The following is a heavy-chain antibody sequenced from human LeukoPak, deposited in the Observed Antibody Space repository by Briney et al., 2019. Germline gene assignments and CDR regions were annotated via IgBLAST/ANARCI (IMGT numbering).Heavy chain of an antibody. V-gene: IGHV3-7*04. J-gene: IGHJ6*02. D-gene: IGHD4-17*01. CDR2: IKQDGSDK. CDR3: ARERHNYADYVHYYGMDV. CDR1: GFTFSTYW. Sequence: PGGSLRLSCEASGFTFSTYWMTWVRQAPGKGLEWVANIKQDGSDKFYVDSAKGRFTISRDNAKNSLYLQVNSLRAEDTAFYYCARERHNYADYVHYYGMDVWGQGTPVIVSS.